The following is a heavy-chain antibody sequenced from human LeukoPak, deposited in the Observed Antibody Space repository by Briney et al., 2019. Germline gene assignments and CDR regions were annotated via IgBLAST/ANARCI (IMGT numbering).Heavy chain of an antibody. D-gene: IGHD2-2*01. CDR1: GYTFTGYY. CDR2: INPNSGGT. J-gene: IGHJ4*02. Sequence: ASVKVSCKASGYTFTGYYMHWVRQAPGQGLEWMGWINPNSGGTNYAQKFQGRVTMTRDTSISTAYMELSRLRSDDTAVYYCARDLVMMAGQLLLWGQGTLVTVSS. CDR3: ARDLVMMAGQLLL. V-gene: IGHV1-2*02.